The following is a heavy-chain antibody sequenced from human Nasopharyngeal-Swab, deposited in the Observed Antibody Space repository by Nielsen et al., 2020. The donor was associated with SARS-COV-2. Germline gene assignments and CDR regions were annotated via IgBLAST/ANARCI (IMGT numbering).Heavy chain of an antibody. J-gene: IGHJ3*02. CDR3: AGGGPYNWNDWYAFDI. V-gene: IGHV4-4*02. CDR2: IYHSGST. Sequence: SETLSLTCAVSGGSISSSNWWSWVRQPPGKGLEWIGEIYHSGSTNYNPSLKSRVTISVDKSKNQFSLKLSSVTTADTAVYYCAGGGPYNWNDWYAFDIWGQGTMVTVSS. D-gene: IGHD1-20*01. CDR1: GGSISSSNW.